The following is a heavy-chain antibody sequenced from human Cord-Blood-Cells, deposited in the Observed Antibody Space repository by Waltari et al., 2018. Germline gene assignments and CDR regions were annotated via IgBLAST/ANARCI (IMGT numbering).Heavy chain of an antibody. D-gene: IGHD4-4*01. J-gene: IGHJ3*02. CDR1: GGSISSHY. CDR3: ASTLRTTVTAFDI. CDR2: IYYMGST. V-gene: IGHV4-59*11. Sequence: QVQLQESGPGLVTPSEALSLTCPVPGGSISSHYWRSTRQPPGKGLEWIGYIYYMGSTNYNPALKSRVTISVDTSKNQFSLKLSSVTAADTAVYYCASTLRTTVTAFDIWGQGTMVTVSS.